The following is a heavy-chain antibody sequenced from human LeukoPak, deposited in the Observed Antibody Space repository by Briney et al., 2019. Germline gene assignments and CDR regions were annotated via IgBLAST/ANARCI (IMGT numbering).Heavy chain of an antibody. CDR3: AKLPYCSSTSCSPRGDAFDI. D-gene: IGHD2-2*01. Sequence: PGGSLRLSCAASGFTFSSYAMSWVRQAPGKGLGWVSAIGGSGGSTYYADSVKGRFTISRDNSKNTLYLQMNSLRAEDTAVYYCAKLPYCSSTSCSPRGDAFDIWGQGTMVTVSS. J-gene: IGHJ3*02. CDR2: IGGSGGST. V-gene: IGHV3-23*01. CDR1: GFTFSSYA.